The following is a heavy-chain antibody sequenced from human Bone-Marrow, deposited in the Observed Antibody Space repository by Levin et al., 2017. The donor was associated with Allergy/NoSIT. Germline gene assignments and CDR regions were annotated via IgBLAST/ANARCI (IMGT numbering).Heavy chain of an antibody. CDR3: ARANWSLSGTVATPSYCLDV. Sequence: SETLSLTCVVSGGSMSSGGYSWSWVRQPPGKGLEWIGYIYYRGSTYYNPSLKSRITMSVDRSKNQFSLNLDSVTAAYTAVYYCARANWSLSGTVATPSYCLDVWGKGTTVTVSS. CDR1: GGSMSSGGYS. V-gene: IGHV4-30-2*01. J-gene: IGHJ6*03. D-gene: IGHD5-12*01. CDR2: IYYRGST.